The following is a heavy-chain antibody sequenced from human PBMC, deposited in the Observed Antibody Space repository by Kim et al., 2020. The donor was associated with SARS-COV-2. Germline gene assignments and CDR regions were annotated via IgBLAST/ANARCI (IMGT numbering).Heavy chain of an antibody. D-gene: IGHD1-1*01. V-gene: IGHV3-30*01. Sequence: SAAAVQGRLTISRDNSQNTLYLQMNSLRAEDTAVYYCARDGTDRNQPVDYWGQGTLVTVSS. CDR3: ARDGTDRNQPVDY. J-gene: IGHJ4*02.